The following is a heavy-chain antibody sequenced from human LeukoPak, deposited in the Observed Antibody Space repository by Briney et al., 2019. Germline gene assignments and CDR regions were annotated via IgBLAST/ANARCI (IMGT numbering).Heavy chain of an antibody. CDR2: IYYSGTT. V-gene: IGHV4-59*01. Sequence: AAETLSLTCTVSGGSISIYYWSWVRQPPGKGLEWIWYIYYSGTTNYNPSLKSRLTISVDTSKHQFSLKLSSVTAAATTVYYCARGVYIAAAQYGYWGQATLVTVSS. D-gene: IGHD6-13*01. CDR1: GGSISIYY. J-gene: IGHJ4*02. CDR3: ARGVYIAAAQYGY.